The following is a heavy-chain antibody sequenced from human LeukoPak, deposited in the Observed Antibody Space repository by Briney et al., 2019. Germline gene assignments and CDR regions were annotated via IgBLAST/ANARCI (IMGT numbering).Heavy chain of an antibody. CDR2: IYYSGST. V-gene: IGHV4-59*12. Sequence: SETLSLTCTVSGGSISSYYWSWIRQPPGKGLEWIGYIYYSGSTNYNPSLKSRVTISVDTSKNQFSLKLSSVTAADTAVYYCARDFQLDTRLKYYYGSGRRNWFDPWGQGTLVTVSS. CDR3: ARDFQLDTRLKYYYGSGRRNWFDP. D-gene: IGHD3-10*01. CDR1: GGSISSYY. J-gene: IGHJ5*02.